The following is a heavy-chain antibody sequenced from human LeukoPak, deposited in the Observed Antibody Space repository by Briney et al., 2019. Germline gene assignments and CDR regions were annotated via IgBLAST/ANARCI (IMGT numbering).Heavy chain of an antibody. V-gene: IGHV1-18*01. D-gene: IGHD3-10*01. CDR3: ARSSWFGGRSEWRWFDP. CDR1: GYTFSSYG. CDR2: ISGYTGNT. Sequence: GASVKVSCKASGYTFSSYGISWVRRAPGQGLEWMGWISGYTGNTNYAQNLQGRVTMTTDTSTSTAYMELGSLRSDDTALYYCARSSWFGGRSEWRWFDPWGQGTLVTVSS. J-gene: IGHJ5*02.